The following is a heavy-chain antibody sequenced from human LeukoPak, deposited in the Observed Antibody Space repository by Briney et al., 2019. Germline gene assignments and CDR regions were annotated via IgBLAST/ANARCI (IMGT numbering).Heavy chain of an antibody. CDR3: ARVPQWLSSDY. CDR2: IYYSGST. D-gene: IGHD6-19*01. Sequence: SETLSLTCTVSGGSISSYYWSWIRQPPGKGLEWIGYIYYSGSTNYNPSLKSRVTISVDTSKNQFSLKLSSVTAADTAVYYCARVPQWLSSDYWGQGTLVTVSS. V-gene: IGHV4-59*01. J-gene: IGHJ4*02. CDR1: GGSISSYY.